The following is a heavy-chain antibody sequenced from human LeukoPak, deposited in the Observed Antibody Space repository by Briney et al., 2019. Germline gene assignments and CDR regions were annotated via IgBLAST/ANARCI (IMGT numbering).Heavy chain of an antibody. CDR3: TRQGATRDWFDP. CDR2: IRCKASSYET. Sequence: GGPLKLSCAASGFTFSGSAMHWVRQASGKGLEWVGRIRCKASSYETAYAASGQGRFTISRDDSKNTAYLQMNSLKTEDTAVYYCTRQGATRDWFDPWGQGTLVTVSS. D-gene: IGHD1-26*01. J-gene: IGHJ5*02. V-gene: IGHV3-73*01. CDR1: GFTFSGSA.